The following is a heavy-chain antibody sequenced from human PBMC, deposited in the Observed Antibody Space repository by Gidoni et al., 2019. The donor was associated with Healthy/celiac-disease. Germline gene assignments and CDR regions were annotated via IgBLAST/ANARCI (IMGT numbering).Heavy chain of an antibody. Sequence: EVQLVESGGGLVQPGRSLRLSCAASGFTFDDYAMHWVRQAPGKGLEWVSGISWNSGSIGYADSVKGRFTISRDNAKNSLYLQMNSLRAEDTALYYCAKDIGAGTGYYYGMDVWGQGTTVTVSS. CDR2: ISWNSGSI. CDR1: GFTFDDYA. D-gene: IGHD6-13*01. J-gene: IGHJ6*02. CDR3: AKDIGAGTGYYYGMDV. V-gene: IGHV3-9*01.